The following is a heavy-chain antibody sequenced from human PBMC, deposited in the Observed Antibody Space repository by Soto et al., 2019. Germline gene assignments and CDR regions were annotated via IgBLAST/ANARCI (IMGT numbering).Heavy chain of an antibody. CDR2: MNPNSGNT. V-gene: IGHV1-8*01. Sequence: QVQLVQSGAEVKKPGASVKVSCKASGYTFTSYDINWGRQATGQGLEWMGWMNPNSGNTGYAQKFQGRVTMTRNTSISTAYMELSSLRSEDTAVYYCARGVGYFDWLFEYNWFDPWGQGTLVTVSS. CDR1: GYTFTSYD. J-gene: IGHJ5*02. D-gene: IGHD3-9*01. CDR3: ARGVGYFDWLFEYNWFDP.